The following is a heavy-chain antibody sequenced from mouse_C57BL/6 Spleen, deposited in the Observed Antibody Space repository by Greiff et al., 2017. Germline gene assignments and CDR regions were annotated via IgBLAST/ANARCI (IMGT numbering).Heavy chain of an antibody. CDR2: ISDGGSYT. J-gene: IGHJ3*01. V-gene: IGHV5-4*01. Sequence: DVHLVESGGGLVKPGGSLKLSCAASGFTFSSYAMSWVRQTPEKRLEWVATISDGGSYTYYPDNVKGRFTISRDNAKNNLYLQMSHLKSEDTAMYYCAREEGFAYWGQGTLVTVSA. CDR3: AREEGFAY. CDR1: GFTFSSYA.